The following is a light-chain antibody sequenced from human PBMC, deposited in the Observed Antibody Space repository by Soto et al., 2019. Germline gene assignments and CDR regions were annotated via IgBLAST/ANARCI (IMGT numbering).Light chain of an antibody. Sequence: QSVLTQPASVSGSPGQSITVSCTGTSSDVGGYNYVSWYQQHPGKAPRLMIYDVTNRPSGVSDRFSGSKSGNTASLTISGLQAEDEADYYCSSYRGGSTYVFETGTKATVL. CDR2: DVT. J-gene: IGLJ1*01. V-gene: IGLV2-14*03. CDR3: SSYRGGSTYV. CDR1: SSDVGGYNY.